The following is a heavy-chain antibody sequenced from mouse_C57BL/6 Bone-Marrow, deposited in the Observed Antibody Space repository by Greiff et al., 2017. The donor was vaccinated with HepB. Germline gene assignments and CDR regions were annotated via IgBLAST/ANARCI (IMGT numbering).Heavy chain of an antibody. CDR2: ISDGGSYT. V-gene: IGHV5-4*01. CDR3: AREGDYYGSRDAMDY. Sequence: DVMLVESGGGLVKPGGSLKLSCAASGFTFSSYAMSWVRQTPEKRLEWVATISDGGSYTYYPDNVKGRFTISRDNAKNNRYLQMSHLKSEDTAMYYCAREGDYYGSRDAMDYWGQGTSVTVSS. J-gene: IGHJ4*01. D-gene: IGHD1-1*01. CDR1: GFTFSSYA.